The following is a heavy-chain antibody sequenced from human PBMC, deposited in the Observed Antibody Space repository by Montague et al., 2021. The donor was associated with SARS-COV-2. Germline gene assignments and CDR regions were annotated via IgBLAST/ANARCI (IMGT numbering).Heavy chain of an antibody. D-gene: IGHD4-11*01. V-gene: IGHV4-4*02. CDR1: GVSITSTNW. CDR3: AGKVLTVPAVY. Sequence: SETLSLTCAVSGVSITSTNWWSLVRQPPGKGLEWIGEISYGGIATYNPSLKSRATISMDRSRNLFSLKLSSVTAADTAIYYCAGKVLTVPAVYWGQGTLVTVS. J-gene: IGHJ4*02. CDR2: ISYGGIA.